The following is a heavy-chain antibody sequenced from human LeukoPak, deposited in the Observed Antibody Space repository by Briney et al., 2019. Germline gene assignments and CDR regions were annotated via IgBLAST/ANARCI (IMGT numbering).Heavy chain of an antibody. CDR3: ATSLVAEDAFDI. V-gene: IGHV4-34*01. CDR1: GGSFSGYY. J-gene: IGHJ3*02. D-gene: IGHD2-15*01. CDR2: INHSGST. Sequence: SXTLSLTCAVYGGSFSGYYWSWIRQPPGKGLEWIGEINHSGSTNYNPSLKRGVTISVDTSKNQFSLKLSSVTAADTAVYYCATSLVAEDAFDIWGQGTMVTVSS.